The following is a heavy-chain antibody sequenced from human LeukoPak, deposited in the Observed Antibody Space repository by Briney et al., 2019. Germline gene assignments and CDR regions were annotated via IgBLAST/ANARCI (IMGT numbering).Heavy chain of an antibody. CDR2: IYTSGST. J-gene: IGHJ4*02. CDR1: GGSISSYY. CDR3: ARDRPYYDSSGYFTGVFDY. Sequence: PSETLSLTCTVSGGSISSYYWSWIRQPAGKGLEWIGRIYTSGSTNYNPSLKSRVTMSVDTSKNQFSLKLSSVTAADTAVYYCARDRPYYDSSGYFTGVFDYWGQGTLVSVSS. D-gene: IGHD3-22*01. V-gene: IGHV4-4*07.